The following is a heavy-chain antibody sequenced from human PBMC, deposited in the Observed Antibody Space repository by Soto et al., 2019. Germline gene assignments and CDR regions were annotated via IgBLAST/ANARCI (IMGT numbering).Heavy chain of an antibody. Sequence: QVQLVQSGTEVKNAGSSVQVSCKASGGTFRNYPISWVRQAPGQGLEWMGSIFPLTDVADYAQKFQARLTVSADKSTTTAYMELSGLTSEDTAMYFFARSTFVVLNYFASWGQGTPVTVSS. CDR1: GGTFRNYP. CDR2: IFPLTDVA. D-gene: IGHD2-2*01. V-gene: IGHV1-69*02. CDR3: ARSTFVVLNYFAS. J-gene: IGHJ4*02.